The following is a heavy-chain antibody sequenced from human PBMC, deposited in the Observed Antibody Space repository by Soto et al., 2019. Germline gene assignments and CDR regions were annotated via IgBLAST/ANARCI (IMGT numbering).Heavy chain of an antibody. D-gene: IGHD3-22*01. CDR2: ISYDGSNK. CDR1: GFTFSSYG. J-gene: IGHJ4*02. CDR3: AKSHYDSSGFYYFDY. Sequence: PGGSLRLSCAASGFTFSSYGMHWVRQAPGKGLEWVAVISYDGSNKYYADSVKGRFTISRDNSKNTLYLQMNSLRAEDTAVYYCAKSHYDSSGFYYFDYWGQGTLVTV. V-gene: IGHV3-30*18.